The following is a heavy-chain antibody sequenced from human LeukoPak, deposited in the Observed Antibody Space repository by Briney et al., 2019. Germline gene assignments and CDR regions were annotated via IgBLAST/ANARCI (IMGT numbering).Heavy chain of an antibody. CDR2: ITSDGTT. CDR1: GFTFSIAW. D-gene: IGHD3-10*01. CDR3: ARDRAPVGYYMDV. V-gene: IGHV3-74*03. Sequence: TGGSLRLSCAASGFTFSIAWMHWVRQAPGKGLVWVSRITSDGTTTYAESVKGRFTISRDNAKNTIYLQMNSLRAEDTAVYYCARDRAPVGYYMDVWGKGTTVTVSS. J-gene: IGHJ6*03.